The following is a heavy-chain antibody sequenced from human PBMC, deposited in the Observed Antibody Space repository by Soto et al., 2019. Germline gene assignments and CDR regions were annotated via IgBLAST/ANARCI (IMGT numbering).Heavy chain of an antibody. CDR2: IDPSDSYT. V-gene: IGHV5-10-1*01. Sequence: GESLKISCKGSGYSFTSYWISWVRQMPGKGLEWMGRIDPSDSYTNYSPSFQGHVTISADKSISTAYLQWSSLKASDTAMYYCARQEGYCSGGSCYYYYYGMDVWGQGTTVTVSS. D-gene: IGHD2-15*01. J-gene: IGHJ6*02. CDR3: ARQEGYCSGGSCYYYYYGMDV. CDR1: GYSFTSYW.